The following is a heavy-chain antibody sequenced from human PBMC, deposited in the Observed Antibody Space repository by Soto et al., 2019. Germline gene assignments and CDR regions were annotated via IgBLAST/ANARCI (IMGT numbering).Heavy chain of an antibody. CDR1: GGTFSSLA. CDR2: LVPVFGTA. Sequence: SVKVSCKASGGTFSSLAISWVRQAPGQGLEWMGGLVPVFGTANYAQKFQGRVTITADTSTSTSYMELGSLRSEDTAVYYCARSPGVFDYWGQGTLVTVSS. J-gene: IGHJ4*02. V-gene: IGHV1-69*06. D-gene: IGHD3-10*01. CDR3: ARSPGVFDY.